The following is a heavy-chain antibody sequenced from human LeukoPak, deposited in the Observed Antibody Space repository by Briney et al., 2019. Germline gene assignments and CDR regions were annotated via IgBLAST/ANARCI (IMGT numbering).Heavy chain of an antibody. CDR1: GGSISSYY. D-gene: IGHD3-10*01. CDR3: ARRGSSAYNWFDP. CDR2: IYYSGST. J-gene: IGHJ5*02. V-gene: IGHV4-59*01. Sequence: SETLSLTCTVSGGSISSYYWSWIRQTPGKGLEWIGYIYYSGSTNYNPSLKSRVTISVDTSKNQFSLKLTSVTAADTAVYYCARRGSSAYNWFDPWGQGTLVTVSS.